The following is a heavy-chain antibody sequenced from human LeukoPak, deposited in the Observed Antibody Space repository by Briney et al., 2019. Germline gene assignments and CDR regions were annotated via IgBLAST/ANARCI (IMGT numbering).Heavy chain of an antibody. J-gene: IGHJ4*02. V-gene: IGHV1-2*02. CDR3: ARTYCSGTSCYYSPYYFDY. CDR2: INPNSGGT. CDR1: GYTFTGYY. D-gene: IGHD2-2*01. Sequence: ASVKVSCKASGYTFTGYYMHWVRQAPGQGLEWMGWINPNSGGTNYAQKFQGRVTMTRDTPISTAYMELSRLRSDDTAVYYCARTYCSGTSCYYSPYYFDYWGQGTLVTVSS.